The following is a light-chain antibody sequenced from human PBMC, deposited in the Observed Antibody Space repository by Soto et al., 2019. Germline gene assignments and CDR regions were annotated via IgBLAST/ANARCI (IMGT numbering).Light chain of an antibody. CDR3: QQSYNTPPMYT. Sequence: DIQMTQSPSSLSASVGDRVTITCRASQSISKSLNWYQQKPGRAPTLLISVASTLHSGVPSRFSGSGSGTDFTLTISSLQREDFATYYCQQSYNTPPMYTFGQGTKLEIK. CDR2: VAS. J-gene: IGKJ2*01. V-gene: IGKV1-39*01. CDR1: QSISKS.